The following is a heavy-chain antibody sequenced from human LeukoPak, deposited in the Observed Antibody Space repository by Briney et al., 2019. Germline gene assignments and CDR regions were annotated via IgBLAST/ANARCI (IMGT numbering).Heavy chain of an antibody. Sequence: ASVKVSCKASGGTFSSYAISWVRQAPGQGLEWMGRIISIFGTANYAQKFQGRVTITTDESTSTAYMELSSLRSEDTAVYYCARGGAYYYDSSDLYIDYWGQGTLVTVSS. CDR1: GGTFSSYA. J-gene: IGHJ4*02. V-gene: IGHV1-69*05. CDR3: ARGGAYYYDSSDLYIDY. D-gene: IGHD3-22*01. CDR2: IISIFGTA.